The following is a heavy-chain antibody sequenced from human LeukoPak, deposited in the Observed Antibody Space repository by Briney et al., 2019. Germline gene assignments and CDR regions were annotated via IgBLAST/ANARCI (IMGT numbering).Heavy chain of an antibody. CDR1: GGSISSSSYY. Sequence: SETLSLTCTVSGGSISSSSYYWGWIRQPPGKGLEWIGEINHSGSTNYNPSLKSRVTISVDTSKNQFSLKLSSVTAADTAVYYCARGSPIQLWADAFDIWGQGTMVTVSS. D-gene: IGHD5-18*01. J-gene: IGHJ3*02. CDR2: INHSGST. V-gene: IGHV4-39*07. CDR3: ARGSPIQLWADAFDI.